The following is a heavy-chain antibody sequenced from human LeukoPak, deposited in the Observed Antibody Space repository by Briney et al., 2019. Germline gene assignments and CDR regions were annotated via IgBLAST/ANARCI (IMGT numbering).Heavy chain of an antibody. CDR2: TRNKANSYTT. Sequence: GGSLRLSCAASGFTFSDHYMDWVRQAPGKGLEWVGRTRNKANSYTTEYAASVKGRFTISRDDSKNSLYLQMNSLKTEDTAVYYCAKDPRRGFDYWGQGTLVTVSS. V-gene: IGHV3-72*01. J-gene: IGHJ4*02. CDR3: AKDPRRGFDY. CDR1: GFTFSDHY.